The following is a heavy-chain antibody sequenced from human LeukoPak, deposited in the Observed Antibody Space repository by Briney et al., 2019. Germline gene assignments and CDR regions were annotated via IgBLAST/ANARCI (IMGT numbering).Heavy chain of an antibody. CDR3: AIHRPGYCSGGSCYSRYYYGMDV. CDR1: GFTVSSNY. Sequence: PGGSLRLSCAASGFTVSSNYMSWVRQAPGKGLEWVSVIYSGGSTYYADSVKGRFTISRDNSKNTLYLQMNSLRAEDTAVYYCAIHRPGYCSGGSCYSRYYYGMDVWGQGTTVTVSS. V-gene: IGHV3-53*01. J-gene: IGHJ6*02. CDR2: IYSGGST. D-gene: IGHD2-15*01.